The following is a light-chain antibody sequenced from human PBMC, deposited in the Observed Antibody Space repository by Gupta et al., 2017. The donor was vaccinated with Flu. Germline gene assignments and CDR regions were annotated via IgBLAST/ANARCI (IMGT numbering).Light chain of an antibody. CDR1: QSVSRNV. CDR2: GAS. Sequence: GALAWSPGDCASPSCRTSQSVSRNVLAWSRQKPGQAPRRVIYGASNRASGIPDRFSGNGSGTDFALKVSRVEAEDVEVYYCKQYGHCPWTFGQGTKVEIK. CDR3: KQYGHCPWT. V-gene: IGKV3-20*01. J-gene: IGKJ1*01.